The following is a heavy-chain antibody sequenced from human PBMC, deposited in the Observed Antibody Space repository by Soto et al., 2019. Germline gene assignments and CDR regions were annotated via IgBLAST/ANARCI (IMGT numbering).Heavy chain of an antibody. Sequence: YYWGWIRQAPGKGLEWVSYISSSSSYTNYADSVKGRFTILRDNAKNSLYLQMNSLRAEDTAVYYCARVRANYYDSSGYTSPRMDVWGQGTTVTVSS. CDR1: YY. CDR2: ISSSSSYT. V-gene: IGHV3-11*05. D-gene: IGHD3-22*01. J-gene: IGHJ6*02. CDR3: ARVRANYYDSSGYTSPRMDV.